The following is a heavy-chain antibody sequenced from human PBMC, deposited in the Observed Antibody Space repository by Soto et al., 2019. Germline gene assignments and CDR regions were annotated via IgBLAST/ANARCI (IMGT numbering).Heavy chain of an antibody. CDR1: GYTFTSYG. Sequence: QVQLVQSGAEVKKPGASVKVSCKASGYTFTSYGISWVRQAPGQGLEWMGWISAYNGNTNYAQKLQGRVTMTTDTSTSTAYMELRSLRSDDTAVYYCARDHQFMVRGLITSLYYYYYGLDVWGQGTTVTVSS. J-gene: IGHJ6*02. V-gene: IGHV1-18*04. CDR2: ISAYNGNT. CDR3: ARDHQFMVRGLITSLYYYYYGLDV. D-gene: IGHD3-10*01.